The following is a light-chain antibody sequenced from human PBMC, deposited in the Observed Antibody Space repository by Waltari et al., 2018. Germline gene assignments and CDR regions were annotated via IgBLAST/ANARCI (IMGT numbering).Light chain of an antibody. V-gene: IGKV4-1*01. CDR2: GAS. J-gene: IGKJ1*01. CDR3: QQYYSRPQT. Sequence: DIVMTQSPDSLAVSLGERATINCKSSQSVLYTSNNKNCLAWYQQKPGQPPKLLISGASTRESGFPDRFSGSGSGTDFTLTISSLQAEEVAIYYCQQYYSRPQTFGQGTKVEIK. CDR1: QSVLYTSNNKNC.